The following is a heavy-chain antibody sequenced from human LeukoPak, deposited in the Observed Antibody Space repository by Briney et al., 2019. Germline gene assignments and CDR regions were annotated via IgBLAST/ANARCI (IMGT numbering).Heavy chain of an antibody. Sequence: GRSLRLSCTASGFTFGDYAMSWVRQAPGKGLEWVSVIYSGGSTDYADSVKGRFTISRDKSKNTLYVQMNSLRAEDTAVYYCARGPRGFDPWGQGTLVTVSS. CDR2: IYSGGST. CDR1: GFTFGDYA. CDR3: ARGPRGFDP. V-gene: IGHV3-53*01. J-gene: IGHJ5*02.